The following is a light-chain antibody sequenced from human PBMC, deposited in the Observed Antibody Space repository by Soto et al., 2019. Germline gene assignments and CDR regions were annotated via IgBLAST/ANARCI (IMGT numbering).Light chain of an antibody. CDR1: SSDIGAYNY. J-gene: IGLJ2*01. CDR3: CSYATPRQ. V-gene: IGLV2-14*01. Sequence: QSALTQPASVSGSPGQSITISCSGTSSDIGAYNYVSWYQQYPGKAPKLMIYEVSNRPSGVSNRFSGSKSGNTASLNISGLQAEDEADYYCCSYATPRQFGGGTKLTVL. CDR2: EVS.